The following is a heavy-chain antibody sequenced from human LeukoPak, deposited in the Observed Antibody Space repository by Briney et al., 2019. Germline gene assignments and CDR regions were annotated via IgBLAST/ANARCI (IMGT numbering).Heavy chain of an antibody. CDR2: IDPSDSYT. D-gene: IGHD6-19*01. CDR1: GYSFTSYW. V-gene: IGHV5-10-1*01. Sequence: HGESLKISCKGSGYSFTSYWIIWVRQMPGKGLEWMGRIDPSDSYTNYSPSFQGHVTISADKSISTAYLHWTSLKASDTAMYYCARQQWLIHNWFDPWGQGTLVTVSS. CDR3: ARQQWLIHNWFDP. J-gene: IGHJ5*02.